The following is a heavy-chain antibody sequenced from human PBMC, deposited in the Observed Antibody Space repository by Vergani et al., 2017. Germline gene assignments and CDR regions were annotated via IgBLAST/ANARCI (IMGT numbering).Heavy chain of an antibody. Sequence: QVQLVESGGGVVQPGRSLRLSCVASGFTFSSSGMHWVRPAPGKGLEWVAVISYDGSNKYYADSVKGRFTISRDNSKNTLYLQMNSLRAEDTAVYYCAKDPSSWYLYYYYMDVWGKGTTVTVSS. CDR1: GFTFSSSG. V-gene: IGHV3-30*18. J-gene: IGHJ6*03. D-gene: IGHD6-13*01. CDR3: AKDPSSWYLYYYYMDV. CDR2: ISYDGSNK.